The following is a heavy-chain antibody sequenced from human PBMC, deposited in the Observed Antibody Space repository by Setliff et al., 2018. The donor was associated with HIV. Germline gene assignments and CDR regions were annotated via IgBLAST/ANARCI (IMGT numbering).Heavy chain of an antibody. V-gene: IGHV4-4*07. J-gene: IGHJ4*02. Sequence: SETLSLTCTVSGGSISDYYWSWIRQHAGKGLEWIGRVYASGSTNYNPSLKSRVTMSVDTSNNQFSLKLRSVTAADTAVYYCAASRGWQRGDYWGPGMLVTVSS. CDR1: GGSISDYY. CDR2: VYASGST. D-gene: IGHD6-25*01. CDR3: AASRGWQRGDY.